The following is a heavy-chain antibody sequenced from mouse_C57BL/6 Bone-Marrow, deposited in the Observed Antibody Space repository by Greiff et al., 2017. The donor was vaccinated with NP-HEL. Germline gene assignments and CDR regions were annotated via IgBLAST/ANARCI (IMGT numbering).Heavy chain of an antibody. CDR1: GYAFSSYW. CDR2: IYPGDGDT. V-gene: IGHV1-80*01. D-gene: IGHD1-1*01. CDR3: ARRATTVPQFDY. Sequence: VQLQQSGAELVKPGASVKISCKASGYAFSSYWMNWVKQRPGKGLEWIGQIYPGDGDTNYNGKFKGKATLTADKSSSTAYMQLSSLTSEDSAVYLCARRATTVPQFDYWGQGTTLTVSS. J-gene: IGHJ2*01.